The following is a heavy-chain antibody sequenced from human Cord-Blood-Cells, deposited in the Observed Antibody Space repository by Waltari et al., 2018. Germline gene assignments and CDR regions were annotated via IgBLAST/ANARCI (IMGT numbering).Heavy chain of an antibody. Sequence: QVQLQESGPGLVKPSQTLSLTCTVSGGSISSGSYYWSWIRQPAGKGLEWIGYIYTSGGTHSNPSLRGRVHISVDTSKTPCSRRLSSVTAADTAVYYCARRIAAAGTIYYYGMDVWGQGTTVTVSS. D-gene: IGHD6-13*01. J-gene: IGHJ6*02. V-gene: IGHV4-61*09. CDR2: IYTSGGT. CDR1: GGSISSGSYY. CDR3: ARRIAAAGTIYYYGMDV.